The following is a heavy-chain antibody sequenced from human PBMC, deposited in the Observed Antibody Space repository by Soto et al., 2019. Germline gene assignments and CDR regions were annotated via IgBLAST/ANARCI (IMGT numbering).Heavy chain of an antibody. CDR3: ARDAYDSSGYYLPAEYFQH. CDR2: IIPIFGTA. D-gene: IGHD3-22*01. J-gene: IGHJ1*01. Sequence: SVKVSCKASGGTFSSYAISWVRQAPGQGLEWMGGIIPIFGTANYARKFQGRVTITADKSTSTAYMELSSLRSEDTAVYYCARDAYDSSGYYLPAEYFQHWGQGTLVTVSS. CDR1: GGTFSSYA. V-gene: IGHV1-69*06.